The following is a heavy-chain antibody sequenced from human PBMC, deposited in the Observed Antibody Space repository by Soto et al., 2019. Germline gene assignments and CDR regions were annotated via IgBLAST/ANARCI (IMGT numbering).Heavy chain of an antibody. CDR1: GGTFSSYA. D-gene: IGHD1-20*01. Sequence: QVQLVQSGAEVKKPGSSVKVSCKASGGTFSSYAISWVRQAPGQGLEWMGGIIPIFGTADYAQKFQGRVTMTAEETTSTADMELSSLGSEQTAVYYCARGITSTVSYYSGMGVWGPGTTVTVSS. CDR2: IIPIFGTA. J-gene: IGHJ6*02. V-gene: IGHV1-69*12. CDR3: ARGITSTVSYYSGMGV.